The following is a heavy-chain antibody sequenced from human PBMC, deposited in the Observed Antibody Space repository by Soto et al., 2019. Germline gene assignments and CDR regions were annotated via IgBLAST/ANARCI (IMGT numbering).Heavy chain of an antibody. CDR1: GIIFSNAW. CDR3: SRYEYGPFDL. J-gene: IGHJ2*01. V-gene: IGHV3-15*07. Sequence: EVQLVESGGGLVKPGGSLRLSCEVSGIIFSNAWMNWVRQVPGKGLEWVGRIKSNVNGGTSDYAAPVKDRFTISRDDSKNTLYLEMDSLKTEDTAVYYCSRYEYGPFDLCGRGTLVTVSS. CDR2: IKSNVNGGTS. D-gene: IGHD3-10*01.